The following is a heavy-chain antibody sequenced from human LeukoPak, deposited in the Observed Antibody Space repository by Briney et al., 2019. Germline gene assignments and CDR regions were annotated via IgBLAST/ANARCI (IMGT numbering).Heavy chain of an antibody. CDR1: GFTFSSYW. Sequence: GGSLRLSCAASGFTFSSYWMHWVRQAPGKGLVWVSRINNDGSSTNYADSVKGRFTISRDNAKNTLCLQMNSLRAEDTAMYYCARDWDTDGMDVWGQGTTVTVSS. CDR2: INNDGSST. V-gene: IGHV3-74*01. J-gene: IGHJ6*02. CDR3: ARDWDTDGMDV. D-gene: IGHD1-26*01.